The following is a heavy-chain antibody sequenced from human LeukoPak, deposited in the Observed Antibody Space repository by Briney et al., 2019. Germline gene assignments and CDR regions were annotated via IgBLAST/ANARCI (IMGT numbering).Heavy chain of an antibody. J-gene: IGHJ4*02. D-gene: IGHD6-13*01. Sequence: GGSLRLSCAASGFTFSSYGMHWVRQAPGKELEWVAFIRYDGSNKYYADSVKGRFTISRDNSKNTLYLQMNSLRAEDTAVYYCTSLGVAAGRYWGQGTLVTVSS. CDR1: GFTFSSYG. CDR2: IRYDGSNK. V-gene: IGHV3-30*02. CDR3: TSLGVAAGRY.